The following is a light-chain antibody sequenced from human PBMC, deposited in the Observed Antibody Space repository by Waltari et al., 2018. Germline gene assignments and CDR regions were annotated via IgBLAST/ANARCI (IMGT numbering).Light chain of an antibody. V-gene: IGKV3-20*01. CDR1: QSVTSSS. Sequence: ENVLTQSPGTLSLSPGERATLSCRASQSVTSSSLAWYQQKPGQAPRPLISCASSRATGIPDRFSGSGSGTDFTLTISRLEPEDFAVYYCQQYGSLPHTFGQGTNLEIK. J-gene: IGKJ2*01. CDR2: CAS. CDR3: QQYGSLPHT.